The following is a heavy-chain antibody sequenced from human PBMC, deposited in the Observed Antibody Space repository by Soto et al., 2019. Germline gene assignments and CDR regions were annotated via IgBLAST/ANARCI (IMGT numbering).Heavy chain of an antibody. CDR2: ISWNSGSI. D-gene: IGHD6-19*01. J-gene: IGHJ4*02. CDR3: AKDLNHPLEAVAGGLDY. CDR1: GFTFDDYA. Sequence: EVQLVESGGGLVQPGRSLRLSCAASGFTFDDYAMHWVRQAPGKGLEWVSGISWNSGSIGYADSVKGRFTISRDNAKNSLYLQMNSLRAEDTALYYCAKDLNHPLEAVAGGLDYWGQGTLVTVSS. V-gene: IGHV3-9*01.